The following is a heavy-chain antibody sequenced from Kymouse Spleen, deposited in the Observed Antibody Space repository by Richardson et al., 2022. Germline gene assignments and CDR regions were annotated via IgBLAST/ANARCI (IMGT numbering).Heavy chain of an antibody. Sequence: QVQLQESGPGLVKPSETLSLTCTVSGGSISSYYWSWIRQPPGKGLEWIGYIYYSGSTNYNPSLKSRVTISVDTSKNQFSLKLSSVTAADTAVYYCASITGTTYYYYGMDVWGQGTTVTVSS. D-gene: IGHD1-7*01. J-gene: IGHJ6*02. CDR3: ASITGTTYYYYGMDV. CDR1: GGSISSYY. CDR2: IYYSGST. V-gene: IGHV4-59*01.